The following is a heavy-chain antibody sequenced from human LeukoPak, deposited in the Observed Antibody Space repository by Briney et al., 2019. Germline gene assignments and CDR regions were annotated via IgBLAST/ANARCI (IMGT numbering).Heavy chain of an antibody. D-gene: IGHD4-23*01. CDR2: IYPGGSDT. CDR1: GYSFTSYW. CDR3: ARHYGGNSAAFDI. Sequence: GESPKISCKGSGYSFTSYWIGWVRQMPGKGLEGLGIIYPGGSDTRYSPSFRGQGTMSADKSISTAYLQWSSLKASDTAMYYCARHYGGNSAAFDIWGQGTMVTVSS. V-gene: IGHV5-51*01. J-gene: IGHJ3*02.